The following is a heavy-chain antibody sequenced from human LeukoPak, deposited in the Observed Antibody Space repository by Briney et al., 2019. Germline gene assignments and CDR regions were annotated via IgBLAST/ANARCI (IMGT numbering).Heavy chain of an antibody. V-gene: IGHV4-59*01. CDR1: GGSFSGYY. D-gene: IGHD3-22*01. J-gene: IGHJ4*02. Sequence: KTSETLSLTCAVYGGSFSGYYWSWIRQPPGKGLEWIGYIYYSGSTNYNPSLKSRVTISVDTSKNQFSLKLSSVTAADTAVYYCARDRYDSSILDYWGQGTLVTVSS. CDR3: ARDRYDSSILDY. CDR2: IYYSGST.